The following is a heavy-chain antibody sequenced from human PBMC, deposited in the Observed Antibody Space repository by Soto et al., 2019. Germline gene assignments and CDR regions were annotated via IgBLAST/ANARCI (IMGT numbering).Heavy chain of an antibody. Sequence: SVKVSCKASGVTFSKFIMTWVRQAPGLGLEWVGGIIPIFGTANYAQKFQGRVTITADESTSTSYMEVNNLRSEDTAVYYCAKVRYSSPMGYYYGMDVWGQGTTVTVS. CDR3: AKVRYSSPMGYYYGMDV. D-gene: IGHD6-19*01. V-gene: IGHV1-69*13. CDR1: GVTFSKFI. CDR2: IIPIFGTA. J-gene: IGHJ6*02.